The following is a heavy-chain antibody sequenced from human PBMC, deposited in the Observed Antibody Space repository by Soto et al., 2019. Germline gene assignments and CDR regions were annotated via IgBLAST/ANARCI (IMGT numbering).Heavy chain of an antibody. CDR3: ARDGWSIAARNYYGMDV. V-gene: IGHV4-59*01. CDR2: IYYSGST. Sequence: ETLSLTCPVSGGSISSYYWSWIRQPPGKGLEWIGYIYYSGSTNYNPSLKSRVTISVDTSKNQFSLKLSSVTAADTAVYYCARDGWSIAARNYYGMDVWGQGTTVTVSS. CDR1: GGSISSYY. J-gene: IGHJ6*02. D-gene: IGHD6-6*01.